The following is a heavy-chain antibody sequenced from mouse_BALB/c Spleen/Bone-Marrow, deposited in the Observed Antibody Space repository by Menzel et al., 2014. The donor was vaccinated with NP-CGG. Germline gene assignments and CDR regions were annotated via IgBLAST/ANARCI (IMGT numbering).Heavy chain of an antibody. Sequence: EVKLVESGGGLVQPGGSLKLSCAASGFTFXSYGMSWVRQTPDKRQELVATINSNGGSTYYPDSVKGRFTISRDNAKNTLYLQMSSLKSEDTAMYYCARERDGYFRDAMDYWGQGTSVTVSS. CDR2: INSNGGST. CDR3: ARERDGYFRDAMDY. J-gene: IGHJ4*01. V-gene: IGHV5-6-3*01. CDR1: GFTFXSYG. D-gene: IGHD2-3*01.